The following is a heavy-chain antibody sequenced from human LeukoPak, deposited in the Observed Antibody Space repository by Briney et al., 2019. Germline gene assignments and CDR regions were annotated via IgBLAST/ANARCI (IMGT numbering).Heavy chain of an antibody. Sequence: GRSLRLSCAASGFTFSSYGMHWVRQAPGKGLEWVAVISYDGSNKYYADSVKGRFTISRDNSKNTLYLQMNSLRAEDTAVYYCAKDFVRIAAAGIFDYWGQGTLVTVSS. D-gene: IGHD6-13*01. J-gene: IGHJ4*02. CDR1: GFTFSSYG. CDR3: AKDFVRIAAAGIFDY. V-gene: IGHV3-30*18. CDR2: ISYDGSNK.